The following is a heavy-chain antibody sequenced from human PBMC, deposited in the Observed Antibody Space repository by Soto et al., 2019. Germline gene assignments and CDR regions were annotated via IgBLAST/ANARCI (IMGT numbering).Heavy chain of an antibody. CDR1: GDSVSSKSVA. D-gene: IGHD2-15*01. J-gene: IGHJ4*02. Sequence: PSQTLSLTCVISGDSVSSKSVAWNWIRQSPSRGLEWLGRTYYRSKWHNDYAVSVKSRITINPDTSKNQFSLKLSSVTAADTAVYYCARSGPYCPVGTCYFLMSRAVDYWGQGTLVTVSS. CDR3: ARSGPYCPVGTCYFLMSRAVDY. CDR2: TYYRSKWHN. V-gene: IGHV6-1*01.